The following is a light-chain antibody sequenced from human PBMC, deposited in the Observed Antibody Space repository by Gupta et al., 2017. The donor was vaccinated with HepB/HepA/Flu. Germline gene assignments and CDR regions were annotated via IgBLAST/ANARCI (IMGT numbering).Light chain of an antibody. Sequence: VLMQSPVTLSLSPGDAATLSRSDSESVSSTYLTWHQQKPGQAPRLLMFGTSNRATGIPDRFTGRGSGTDFTLTISRLEPEDFAVYYCQQYGGSVWTFGQGTKVELK. J-gene: IGKJ1*01. V-gene: IGKV3-20*01. CDR3: QQYGGSVWT. CDR2: GTS. CDR1: ESVSSTY.